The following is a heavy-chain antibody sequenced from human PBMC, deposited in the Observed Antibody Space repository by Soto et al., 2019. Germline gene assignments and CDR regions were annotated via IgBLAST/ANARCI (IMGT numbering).Heavy chain of an antibody. CDR3: ASANGGTAYRNVAGTIYYGMDV. CDR1: GGTFSSYA. J-gene: IGHJ6*02. CDR2: IIPIFGTA. Sequence: ASVKVSCKASGGTFSSYAISWVRQAPGQGLEWMGGIIPIFGTANYAQKFQGRVTITADESTSTAYMELSSLRSEDTAVYYCASANGGTAYRNVAGTIYYGMDVWGQGTTVTVSS. D-gene: IGHD6-19*01. V-gene: IGHV1-69*13.